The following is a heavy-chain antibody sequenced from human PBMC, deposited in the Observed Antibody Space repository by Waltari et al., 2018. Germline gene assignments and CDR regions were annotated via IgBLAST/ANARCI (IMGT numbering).Heavy chain of an antibody. CDR3: ARDRVVPADEPDYYGLDV. CDR1: RGSIRSHY. V-gene: IGHV4-59*11. CDR2: IYYNGAT. J-gene: IGHJ6*02. Sequence: QVHLQESGPGQVKPSETLSLTCDVSRGSIRSHYWSWIRRPPGKGLEWLGYIYYNGATNYNPSIMSRVTISVDTAKNQFSLKLSSVTAADTAVYYCARDRVVPADEPDYYGLDVWGQGTTVTVSS. D-gene: IGHD2-2*01.